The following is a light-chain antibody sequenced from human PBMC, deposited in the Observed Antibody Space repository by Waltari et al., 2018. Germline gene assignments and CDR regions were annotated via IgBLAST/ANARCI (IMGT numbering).Light chain of an antibody. J-gene: IGKJ4*01. Sequence: VLTQSPATLSLSAGERATLTCRASQSVFNYLAWYQQKRGKAPRLLIYDTSKSATGIPARFSGSGSGTYFTLTISNLEAYDFALYYCQQGSILPLTFGGGTKVEIK. CDR3: QQGSILPLT. CDR2: DTS. V-gene: IGKV3-11*01. CDR1: QSVFNY.